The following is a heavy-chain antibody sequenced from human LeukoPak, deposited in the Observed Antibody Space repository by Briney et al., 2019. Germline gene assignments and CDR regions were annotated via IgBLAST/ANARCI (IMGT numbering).Heavy chain of an antibody. CDR2: ISGSSSTI. J-gene: IGHJ4*02. CDR3: TTDWTYSSGHFKEPFDY. Sequence: GGSLRLSCAASGFTFSSYSMNWVRQAPGKGLEWVSYISGSSSTIYYADSVKGRFTISRDNAKNSLYLQMNSLRAEDTAVYYCTTDWTYSSGHFKEPFDYWGQGTLVTVSS. CDR1: GFTFSSYS. D-gene: IGHD6-19*01. V-gene: IGHV3-48*01.